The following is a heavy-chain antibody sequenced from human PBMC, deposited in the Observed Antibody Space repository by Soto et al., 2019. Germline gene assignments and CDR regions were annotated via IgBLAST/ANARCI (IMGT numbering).Heavy chain of an antibody. CDR1: GFTFSSYA. CDR2: ISGSGGST. D-gene: IGHD1-26*01. V-gene: IGHV3-23*01. CDR3: AKGGNPNLDYYYYGMDV. J-gene: IGHJ6*02. Sequence: PGGSLRLSCAASGFTFSSYAMSWVRQAPGKGLEWVSAISGSGGSTYYADSVKGRFTISRDNSKNTLYLQMNSLRAEDTAVYYCAKGGNPNLDYYYYGMDVWGQGTTVTAP.